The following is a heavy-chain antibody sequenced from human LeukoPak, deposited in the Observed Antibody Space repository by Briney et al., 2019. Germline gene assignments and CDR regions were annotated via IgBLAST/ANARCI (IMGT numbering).Heavy chain of an antibody. Sequence: SETLSLTCAVYGGSFSGYYWSWIRQPPGKGLEWIGEINHSGSTNYNPSLKSRVTISVDTSKNQFSLKLSSVTAADTAVYYCARWLSSSGSYYSPDYYFDYWGQGTLVTVSS. J-gene: IGHJ4*02. D-gene: IGHD3-10*01. CDR2: INHSGST. CDR1: GGSFSGYY. V-gene: IGHV4-34*01. CDR3: ARWLSSSGSYYSPDYYFDY.